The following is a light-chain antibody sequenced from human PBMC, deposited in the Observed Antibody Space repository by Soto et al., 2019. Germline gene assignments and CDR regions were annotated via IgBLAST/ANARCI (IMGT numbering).Light chain of an antibody. V-gene: IGKV1-5*01. Sequence: DIQMTQSPSTLSGSVGDRVTITCRASQTISSWLAWYQQKPGKAPKLLIYDASTLESGVPSRFSGSGSEAEFTITISRLQPDDFATYFCHSRAFGQGTRLEIK. J-gene: IGKJ5*01. CDR2: DAS. CDR3: HSRA. CDR1: QTISSW.